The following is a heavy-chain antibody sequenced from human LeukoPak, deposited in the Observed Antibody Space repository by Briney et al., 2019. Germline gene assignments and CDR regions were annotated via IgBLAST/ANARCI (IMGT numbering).Heavy chain of an antibody. V-gene: IGHV3-7*01. CDR2: IKQDGSEK. D-gene: IGHD3-10*01. Sequence: GGSLRLSCAASGFTFSSYWMSWVRQAPGKGLEWVANIKQDGSEKYYVDSVKGRFTISRDNAKNSLYLQMNSLRAEDTDVYYCARDLPYTDYYGDWFDPWGQGTLVTVSS. CDR3: ARDLPYTDYYGDWFDP. CDR1: GFTFSSYW. J-gene: IGHJ5*02.